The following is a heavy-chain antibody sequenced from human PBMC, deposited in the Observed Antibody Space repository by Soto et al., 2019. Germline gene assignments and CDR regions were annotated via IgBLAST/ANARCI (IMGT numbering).Heavy chain of an antibody. D-gene: IGHD3-10*02. CDR3: GRDQSGTGYYVDWFDP. J-gene: IGHJ5*02. CDR1: GYAFSGHA. V-gene: IGHV1-3*01. CDR2: INAGNNKT. Sequence: GASVQVSCKASGYAFSGHAIHWLRQAPGQRPEWLGWINAGNNKTYYSEKFEGRVTFSRDTVATTVNMELTSLTSEDTAFYYCGRDQSGTGYYVDWFDPWGQGTLVTVSS.